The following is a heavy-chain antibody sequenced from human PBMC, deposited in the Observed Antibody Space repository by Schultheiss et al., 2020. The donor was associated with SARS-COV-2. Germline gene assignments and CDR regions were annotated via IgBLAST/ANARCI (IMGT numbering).Heavy chain of an antibody. CDR3: ARGRGALGTGVDV. CDR1: GYNFTRYA. J-gene: IGHJ6*02. CDR2: ISAYNGNT. D-gene: IGHD1-14*01. V-gene: IGHV1-18*01. Sequence: ASVKVSCKASGYNFTRYAITWVRQAPGQGLEWMGWISAYNGNTNYAQKFQGRVTMTTDTSTRTAHMELRSLRSEDTAVYYCARGRGALGTGVDVWGQGTTVTVSS.